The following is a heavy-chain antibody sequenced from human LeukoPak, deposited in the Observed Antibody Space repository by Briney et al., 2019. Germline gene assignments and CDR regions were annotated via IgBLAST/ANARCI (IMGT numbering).Heavy chain of an antibody. J-gene: IGHJ3*02. V-gene: IGHV3-48*03. CDR3: AREARDDSFDI. Sequence: GGSLRLSCAASRFTFSSYEMNWVRQAPGKGLEWVSYISSSGSTIYYADSVKGRFTISRDNAKNSLYLQMNSLRAEDTAVYYCAREARDDSFDIWGQGTMVTVSS. CDR2: ISSSGSTI. CDR1: RFTFSSYE.